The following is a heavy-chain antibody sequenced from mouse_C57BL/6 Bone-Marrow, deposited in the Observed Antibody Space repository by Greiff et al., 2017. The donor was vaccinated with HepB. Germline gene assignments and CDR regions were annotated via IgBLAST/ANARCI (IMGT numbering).Heavy chain of an antibody. Sequence: EVKVVESGGGLVQPGGSLKLSCAASGFTFSDYYMYWVRQTPEKRLEWVAYISNGGGSTYYPDTVKGRFTISKDNAKKTLYLQMSRLKSEDTAMYYCARHTFYYGSSYAMDYWGQGTSVTVSS. D-gene: IGHD1-1*01. CDR1: GFTFSDYY. V-gene: IGHV5-12*01. CDR3: ARHTFYYGSSYAMDY. CDR2: ISNGGGST. J-gene: IGHJ4*01.